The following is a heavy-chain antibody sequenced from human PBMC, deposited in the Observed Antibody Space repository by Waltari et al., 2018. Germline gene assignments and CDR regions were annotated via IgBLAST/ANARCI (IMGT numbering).Heavy chain of an antibody. J-gene: IGHJ4*02. CDR3: ARLPYSSSWYFDY. Sequence: QVQLQESGRGLVKPSETLSLTCTVSGGSISSYYWSWIRQPPGKGLEWIGYIYYSGSTNYNPSLKSRVTISVDTSKNQFSLKLSSVTAADTAVYYCARLPYSSSWYFDYWGQGTLVTVSS. D-gene: IGHD6-13*01. CDR2: IYYSGST. V-gene: IGHV4-59*08. CDR1: GGSISSYY.